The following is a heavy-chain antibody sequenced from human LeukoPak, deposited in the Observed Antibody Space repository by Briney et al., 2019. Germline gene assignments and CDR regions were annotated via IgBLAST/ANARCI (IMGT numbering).Heavy chain of an antibody. J-gene: IGHJ4*02. CDR1: GGTFSSYA. CDR2: IIPIIGIA. Sequence: SVKVSCKASGGTFSSYAISWVRQAPGQGLEWMGRIIPIIGIANYAQKFQGRVTITADKSTSTAYMELSSLRSEDTAVYYCAREEVVVVAATVGHYFDYWGQGTLVTVSS. CDR3: AREEVVVVAATVGHYFDY. V-gene: IGHV1-69*04. D-gene: IGHD2-15*01.